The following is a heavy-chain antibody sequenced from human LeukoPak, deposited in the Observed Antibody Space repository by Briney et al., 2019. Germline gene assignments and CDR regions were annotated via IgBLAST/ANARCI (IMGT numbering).Heavy chain of an antibody. CDR2: IYYSGST. J-gene: IGHJ3*02. CDR1: NGSMSSYY. D-gene: IGHD5-24*01. Sequence: SETLSLTCTVSNGSMSSYYWSWIRQPPGKGLEWIGYIYYSGSTNYNPSLKSRVTISVDTSKNQFSLKLSSVTAADTAVYYCARDLEAFDIWGQGTMVTVSS. V-gene: IGHV4-59*01. CDR3: ARDLEAFDI.